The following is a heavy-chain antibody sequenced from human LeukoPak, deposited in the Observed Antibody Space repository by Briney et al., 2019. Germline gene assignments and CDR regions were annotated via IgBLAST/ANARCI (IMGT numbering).Heavy chain of an antibody. V-gene: IGHV4-4*07. CDR1: GGSISSYY. CDR3: ATNLSHSGWYQEGY. J-gene: IGHJ4*02. CDR2: IYTSGST. Sequence: SETLSLTCTVSGGSISSYYWSWIRQPAGKGLEWIGRIYTSGSTNYNPSLKSRVTMSVDTSKNQFSLKLTPVTAEDAAVYYSATNLSHSGWYQEGYWGQGTLVTVSS. D-gene: IGHD6-19*01.